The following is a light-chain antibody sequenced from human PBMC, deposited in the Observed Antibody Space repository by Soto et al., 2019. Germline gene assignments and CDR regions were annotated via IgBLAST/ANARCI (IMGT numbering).Light chain of an antibody. CDR2: EDN. CDR1: SGSIASGY. CDR3: QSSDGNNMD. V-gene: IGLV6-57*02. Sequence: LTQPHSVSESPGKTVTISCTGSSGSIASGYVQWYQQRPGSAPTTLIYEDNQRPAGVPDRFSGSIDSSSNSASLTISGLRPEDEADYYCQSSDGNNMDFGGGTKLTVL. J-gene: IGLJ2*01.